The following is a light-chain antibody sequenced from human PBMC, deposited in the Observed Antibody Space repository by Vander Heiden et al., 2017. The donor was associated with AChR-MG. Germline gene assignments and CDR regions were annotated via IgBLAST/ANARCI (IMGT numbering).Light chain of an antibody. Sequence: EFVMTQSPAPLSVSPGERATLPCRASQSVSSYLAWYQQKPGQAPRLLIYGASTSATGFPARFSGSGSGTEFTLTISSLQSEDFAVYYCHQDNKWALTFGGGTKVEIK. CDR2: GAS. CDR1: QSVSSY. J-gene: IGKJ4*01. V-gene: IGKV3-15*01. CDR3: HQDNKWALT.